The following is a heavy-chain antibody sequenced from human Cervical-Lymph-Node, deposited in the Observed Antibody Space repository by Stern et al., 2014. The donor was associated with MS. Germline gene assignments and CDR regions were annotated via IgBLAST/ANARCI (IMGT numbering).Heavy chain of an antibody. CDR2: ISTTGKTI. V-gene: IGHV3-11*01. J-gene: IGHJ4*02. D-gene: IGHD2-21*02. Sequence: QVQLVESGGGSVKPGGSLRLSCAVSGFTFSDYHMHWIRHAPGKGLEWISFISTTGKTIYYADSVKGRFTISRDNAKNSLYLQMNSLRVEDTAVYYCVRASDPLFEYWGQGTLVTVSS. CDR1: GFTFSDYH. CDR3: VRASDPLFEY.